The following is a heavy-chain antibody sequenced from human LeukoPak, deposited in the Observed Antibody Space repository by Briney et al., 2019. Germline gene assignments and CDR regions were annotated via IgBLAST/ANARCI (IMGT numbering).Heavy chain of an antibody. V-gene: IGHV1-2*02. CDR1: GFTFSSYG. CDR3: ARADSEVTMVRGVISYYYYYMDV. J-gene: IGHJ6*03. Sequence: GGSLRLSCAASGFTFSSYGMHWVRQAPGQGLEWMGWINPNSGGTNYAQKFQGRVTMTRDTSISTAYMELSRLRSDDTAVYYCARADSEVTMVRGVISYYYYYMDVWGKGTTVTISS. D-gene: IGHD3-10*01. CDR2: INPNSGGT.